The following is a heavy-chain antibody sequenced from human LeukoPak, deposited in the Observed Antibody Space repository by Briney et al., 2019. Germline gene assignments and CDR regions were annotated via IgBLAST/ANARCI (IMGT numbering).Heavy chain of an antibody. CDR2: IIPILGIA. D-gene: IGHD3-22*01. CDR1: GGTFSSYT. CDR3: ARRYDSSGYYDH. Sequence: SVKVSCKASGGTFSSYTISWVRQAPGQGLEWMGRIIPILGIANYAQKFQGRVTITADKSTSTAYMELSSLRSEDTAVYYCARRYDSSGYYDHWGQGTLVTVSS. J-gene: IGHJ5*02. V-gene: IGHV1-69*02.